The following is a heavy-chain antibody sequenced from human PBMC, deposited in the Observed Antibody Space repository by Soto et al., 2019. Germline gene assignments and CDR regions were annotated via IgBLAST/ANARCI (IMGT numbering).Heavy chain of an antibody. Sequence: PSETLSLTCTVSGGSISSGGYYWSWIRQHPGKGLEWIGYIYYSGSTYYNPSLKSRVTISVDTSKNQFSLELSSVTAADTAVYYCAREYYYDSSGYVHDAFDIWGQGTMVTVSS. V-gene: IGHV4-31*03. D-gene: IGHD3-22*01. CDR1: GGSISSGGYY. CDR2: IYYSGST. J-gene: IGHJ3*02. CDR3: AREYYYDSSGYVHDAFDI.